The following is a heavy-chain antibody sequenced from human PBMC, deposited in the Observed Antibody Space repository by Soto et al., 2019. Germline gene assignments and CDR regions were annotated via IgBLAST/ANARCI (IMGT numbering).Heavy chain of an antibody. CDR3: ARDWVGIVVVPAAINAFDI. CDR1: GYTFTSYG. CDR2: ISAYNGNT. Sequence: QVQLVQSGAEVKKPGASVKVSCKASGYTFTSYGISWVRQAPGQGLEWMGWISAYNGNTNYAQKRQGRVTMTTDTSTSTAYMELRSLRSDDTAVYYCARDWVGIVVVPAAINAFDIWGQGTMVTVSS. V-gene: IGHV1-18*01. J-gene: IGHJ3*02. D-gene: IGHD2-2*01.